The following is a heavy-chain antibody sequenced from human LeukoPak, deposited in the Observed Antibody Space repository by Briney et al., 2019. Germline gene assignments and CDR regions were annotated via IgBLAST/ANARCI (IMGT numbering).Heavy chain of an antibody. CDR1: GFTFSSYG. CDR2: ISYDGSNK. Sequence: PGGSLRLSCAASGFTFSSYGMHWVRQAPGKGLEWVAVISYDGSNKYYADSVKGRFTISRDNAKNSLYLQMNSLRAEDTAVYYCAIFTGLANGWGQGTLVTVSS. J-gene: IGHJ4*02. V-gene: IGHV3-30*03. CDR3: AIFTGLANG. D-gene: IGHD7-27*01.